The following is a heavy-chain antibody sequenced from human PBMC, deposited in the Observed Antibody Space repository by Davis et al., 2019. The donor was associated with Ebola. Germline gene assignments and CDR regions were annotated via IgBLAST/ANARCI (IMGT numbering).Heavy chain of an antibody. D-gene: IGHD1-26*01. CDR3: TGGSYNSDY. V-gene: IGHV3-73*01. Sequence: GGSLRLSCAASGVTFSGSAMHWVRQASGKGLEWVGRIRSKANSYATAYAASVKGRFTISRDDSKNTAYLQMNSLKTEDTAVYYCTGGSYNSDYWGQGTLVTVSS. CDR1: GVTFSGSA. CDR2: IRSKANSYAT. J-gene: IGHJ4*02.